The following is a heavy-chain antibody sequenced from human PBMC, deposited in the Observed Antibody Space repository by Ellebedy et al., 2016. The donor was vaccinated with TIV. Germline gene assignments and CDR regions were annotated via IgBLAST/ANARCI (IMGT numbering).Heavy chain of an antibody. D-gene: IGHD5-12*01. CDR3: ARGLATVDY. CDR1: GFTFNIYW. V-gene: IGHV3-7*01. CDR2: IKEDGSEK. Sequence: GESLKIPCAASGFTFNIYWMSWVRQAPGKGLEWVANIKEDGSEKSYVDSVKGRFTISRDNAQKSLYLQMNSLRAEDTAVYYCARGLATVDYWGQGTLVTVSS. J-gene: IGHJ4*02.